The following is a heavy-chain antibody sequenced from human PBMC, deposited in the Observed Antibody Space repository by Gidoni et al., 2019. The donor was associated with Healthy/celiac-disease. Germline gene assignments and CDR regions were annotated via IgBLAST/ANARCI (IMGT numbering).Heavy chain of an antibody. D-gene: IGHD2-8*02. J-gene: IGHJ6*02. Sequence: QVQLVQSGAEVKKPGASVKVSCKASGYTFTSYDINWVRQATGQGLEWMGWMNPNSGNTGYAQKFQGRVTMTRNTSISTAYMELSSLRSEDTAVYYCARAGVRRGILGYYYYGMDVWGQGTTVTVSS. CDR2: MNPNSGNT. V-gene: IGHV1-8*01. CDR3: ARAGVRRGILGYYYYGMDV. CDR1: GYTFTSYD.